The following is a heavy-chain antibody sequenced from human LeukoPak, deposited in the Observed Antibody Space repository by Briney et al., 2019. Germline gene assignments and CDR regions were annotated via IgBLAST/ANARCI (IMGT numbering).Heavy chain of an antibody. V-gene: IGHV1-69*13. J-gene: IGHJ4*02. CDR2: IIPIFGTA. D-gene: IGHD5-18*01. CDR1: GGTFSSYA. CDR3: AGEENYSYGYDY. Sequence: SVKVSCKASGGTFSSYAISWVRQAPGQGLEWMGGIIPIFGTANYAQKFQGRVTITADESTSTAYMELSSLRSEDTAVYYCAGEENYSYGYDYWGQGTLVTVSS.